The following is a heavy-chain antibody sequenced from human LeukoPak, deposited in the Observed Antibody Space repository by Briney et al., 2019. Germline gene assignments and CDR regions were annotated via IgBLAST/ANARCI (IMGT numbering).Heavy chain of an antibody. J-gene: IGHJ4*02. D-gene: IGHD6-13*01. CDR1: GFTFSSYA. Sequence: GGSLRLSCAASGFTFSSYAMSWVRQAPGKGLEWVSAISAGGSITYYADSVKGRFTISGDNSKNTLYLQMSSLRAEDTAVYYCAKRLTYSSSWYYFDYWGQGTLVTVSS. CDR3: AKRLTYSSSWYYFDY. CDR2: ISAGGSIT. V-gene: IGHV3-23*01.